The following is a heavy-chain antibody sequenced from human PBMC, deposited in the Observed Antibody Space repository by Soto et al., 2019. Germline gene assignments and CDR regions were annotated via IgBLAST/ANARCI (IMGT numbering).Heavy chain of an antibody. J-gene: IGHJ5*02. Sequence: SETLSLTCSFSVAALNSGNYYWSWIRQVPGKGLEWIGHIYVTGAVDYNPSLRDRITISQDTSERQFSLNLRLVTAADTAVYYCARLRIATNNYKWFEAWGQGTPVTVSS. CDR2: IYVTGAV. CDR3: ARLRIATNNYKWFEA. D-gene: IGHD2-21*01. CDR1: VAALNSGNYY. V-gene: IGHV4-31*03.